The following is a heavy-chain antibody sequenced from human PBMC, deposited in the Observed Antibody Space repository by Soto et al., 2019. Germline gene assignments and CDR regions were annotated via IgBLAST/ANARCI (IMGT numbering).Heavy chain of an antibody. Sequence: GGSLRLSCVASGFPFSNYAMTWVRQAPGKGLEWVSALSGSGVSTYYADSAMGRFTISRDNSKNTVYLQMNSLRAEDTAVYYCAKIESRFFYDSTGYYPFDYWGQGTLVTVSS. V-gene: IGHV3-23*01. CDR2: LSGSGVST. CDR3: AKIESRFFYDSTGYYPFDY. J-gene: IGHJ4*02. CDR1: GFPFSNYA. D-gene: IGHD3-22*01.